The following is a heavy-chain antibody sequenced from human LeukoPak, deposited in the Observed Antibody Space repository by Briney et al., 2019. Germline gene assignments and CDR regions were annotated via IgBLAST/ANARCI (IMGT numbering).Heavy chain of an antibody. D-gene: IGHD3-10*01. CDR2: IKQDGSEE. CDR1: GFTFTTYW. CDR3: ARVGNLYYYYYMDV. J-gene: IGHJ6*03. V-gene: IGHV3-7*01. Sequence: GGSLRLSCAASGFTFTTYWMSWVRQAPGKGLEWVANIKQDGSEEYYVDSVKGRFAISRDNAENSLYLQMNSLRAEDTAVYYCARVGNLYYYYYMDVWGKGTTVTVSS.